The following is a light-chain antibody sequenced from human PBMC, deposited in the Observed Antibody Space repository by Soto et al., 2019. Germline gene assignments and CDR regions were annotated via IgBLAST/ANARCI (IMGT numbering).Light chain of an antibody. V-gene: IGKV1-5*03. CDR1: QSISSW. CDR2: KAS. Sequence: DIQMTQSPSTLSASVGDIVTITCRASQSISSWLAWYQQKPGKAPKLLIYKASSLESGVPSRFTGSGSGTEFTLTISSLQPDDFATYYCKQYNSYSWTFGKGTKVEIK. J-gene: IGKJ1*01. CDR3: KQYNSYSWT.